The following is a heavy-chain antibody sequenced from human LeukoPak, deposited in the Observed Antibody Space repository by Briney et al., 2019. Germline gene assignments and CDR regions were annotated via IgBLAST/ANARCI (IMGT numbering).Heavy chain of an antibody. CDR1: GFTFRNYV. CDR3: AREGYYGSGSPPSLYFDY. Sequence: GGSLRLSCAASGFTFRNYVIHWVRQAPGKGLEWVAVTSSDLNVKLYADSVKGRFTISRDNSRSTLYLQMNSLRPEDAAIYYCAREGYYGSGSPPSLYFDYWGQGTLVTVSS. CDR2: TSSDLNVK. V-gene: IGHV3-30-3*01. D-gene: IGHD3-10*01. J-gene: IGHJ4*02.